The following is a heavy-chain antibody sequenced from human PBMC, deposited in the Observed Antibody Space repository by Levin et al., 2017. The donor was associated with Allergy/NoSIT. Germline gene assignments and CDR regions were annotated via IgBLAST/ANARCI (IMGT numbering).Heavy chain of an antibody. V-gene: IGHV3-23*01. Sequence: LSLTCAASGFAFSSYAMSWVRQAPGKGLEWVSAISGSGGSTYYADSVKGRFTISRDNSKNTLYLQMNRLRAEDTAVYYCAKDKGHVELWVGEVLYGVYWGQGTLVTVSS. CDR1: GFAFSSYA. J-gene: IGHJ4*02. CDR3: AKDKGHVELWVGEVLYGVY. CDR2: ISGSGGST. D-gene: IGHD3-10*01.